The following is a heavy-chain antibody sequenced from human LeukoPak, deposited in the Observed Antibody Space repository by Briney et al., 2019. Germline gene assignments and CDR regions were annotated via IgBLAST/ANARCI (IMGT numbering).Heavy chain of an antibody. Sequence: GGSLRLSCTASGFTFSSTGMHWVRQAPGKGLEWVSYIRYDGNNKYYGDSVKGRLTVSRDDSKNTLYLQMNSLRVEDTAVYYCARAYNPDYWGQGTLVTVSS. D-gene: IGHD1-14*01. J-gene: IGHJ4*02. CDR2: IRYDGNNK. CDR3: ARAYNPDY. CDR1: GFTFSSTG. V-gene: IGHV3-30*02.